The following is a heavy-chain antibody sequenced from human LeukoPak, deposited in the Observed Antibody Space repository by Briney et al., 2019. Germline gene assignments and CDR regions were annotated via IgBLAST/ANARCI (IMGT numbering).Heavy chain of an antibody. D-gene: IGHD4-17*01. J-gene: IGHJ4*02. V-gene: IGHV1-18*01. CDR3: ARVQTDYGDFDY. Sequence: ASVKVSCKASGYTFNSYGISWVRQAPGQGLEWMGWISTYNGHTNYAQKLQGRVTMTTDTSTSTAYMELRSLRSDDTAVYYCARVQTDYGDFDYWGQGTLVTVSS. CDR1: GYTFNSYG. CDR2: ISTYNGHT.